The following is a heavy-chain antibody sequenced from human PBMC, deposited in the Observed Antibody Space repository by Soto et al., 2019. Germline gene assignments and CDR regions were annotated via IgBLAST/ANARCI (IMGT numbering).Heavy chain of an antibody. Sequence: QVQLQQWGAGLLKPSETLSLTCAVYGGSFSGYYWSWIRQPPGKGLEWIGEINHSGSTNYNPSLKSRVTISVDTSKNQFSLKLSSVTAADTAVYYCARGGEQKLRGYFDYWGQGTLVTVSS. CDR1: GGSFSGYY. J-gene: IGHJ4*02. D-gene: IGHD6-13*01. CDR2: INHSGST. CDR3: ARGGEQKLRGYFDY. V-gene: IGHV4-34*01.